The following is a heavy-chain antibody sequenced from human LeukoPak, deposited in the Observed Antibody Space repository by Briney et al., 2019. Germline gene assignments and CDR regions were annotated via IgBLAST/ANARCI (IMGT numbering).Heavy chain of an antibody. CDR3: ATILGYCSGGTCTKDY. J-gene: IGHJ4*02. Sequence: PGGSLRLSCAASGFTFTTYSINWVRQAPGKGLEWVSYISTPGTTMYYADSVKGRFTISRDNAKNPLYLQMNSLRAEDTAVYYCATILGYCSGGTCTKDYWGQGTLVTVSS. V-gene: IGHV3-48*01. CDR2: ISTPGTTM. D-gene: IGHD2-15*01. CDR1: GFTFTTYS.